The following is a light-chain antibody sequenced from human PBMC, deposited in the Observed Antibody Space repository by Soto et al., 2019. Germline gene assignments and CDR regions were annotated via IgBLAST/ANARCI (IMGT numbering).Light chain of an antibody. CDR3: VAWDDSLASYV. CDR2: YDD. J-gene: IGLJ2*01. Sequence: QSVLTQPPSVSESPRQRVNISCSGSNHNIRNNAVSWYQQLPGKAPKLLIYYDDLLSSGVSDRFSASKSCTSASLAIRGLQPDEEADYYCVAWDDSLASYVFGTGTKLTVL. CDR1: NHNIRNNA. V-gene: IGLV1-36*01.